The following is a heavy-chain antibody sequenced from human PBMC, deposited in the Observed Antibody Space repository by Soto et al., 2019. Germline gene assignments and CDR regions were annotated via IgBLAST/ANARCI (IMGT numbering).Heavy chain of an antibody. J-gene: IGHJ4*02. CDR2: INPSGGSP. D-gene: IGHD2-2*01. CDR3: AARLKVVPAALPFDY. CDR1: GYTFTSYY. Sequence: QVQLVQSGAEVKKPGASVKVSCKASGYTFTSYYMHWVRQAPGQGLEWMGLINPSGGSPSYAQKFHGRVTMTRVTSTSTVYVELRRLRSEDTAVYYCAARLKVVPAALPFDYRGQGTLVPGFS. V-gene: IGHV1-46*01.